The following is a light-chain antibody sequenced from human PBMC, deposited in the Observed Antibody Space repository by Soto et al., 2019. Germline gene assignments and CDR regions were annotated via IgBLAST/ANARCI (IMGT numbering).Light chain of an antibody. CDR2: AAS. CDR1: QAIYNY. Sequence: DIQMTQSPSSLSASVGDRVTITCRASQAIYNYLAWYQQKPGKVPTLLISAASTLQSGVPYRFSGSGSGTDFTLTISSLQPEDVATYYCQKFSAVPTVGGGTKVEI. CDR3: QKFSAVPT. J-gene: IGKJ4*01. V-gene: IGKV1-27*01.